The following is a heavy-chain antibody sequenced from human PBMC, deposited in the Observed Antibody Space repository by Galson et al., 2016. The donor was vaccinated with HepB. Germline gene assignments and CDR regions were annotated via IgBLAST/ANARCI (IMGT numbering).Heavy chain of an antibody. CDR3: ARGTGPPNNWFDP. V-gene: IGHV5-51*01. J-gene: IGHJ5*02. D-gene: IGHD3/OR15-3a*01. CDR1: GYRFTSYW. Sequence: SGYRFTSYWIGWVRQMPGKGLEWMGIIYPGDSDTRYSPSFQGQVTISADKSISTAYLQWSSLKASDTAMYYCARGTGPPNNWFDPWGQGTLVTLSS. CDR2: IYPGDSDT.